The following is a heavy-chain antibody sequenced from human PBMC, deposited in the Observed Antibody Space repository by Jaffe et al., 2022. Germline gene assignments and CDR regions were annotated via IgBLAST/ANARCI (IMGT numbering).Heavy chain of an antibody. Sequence: QVQLQELGPGLVRPSETLSLTCAVSGYSISSGYYWAWIRQSPGKGLEWIGCVFHDGGTHYNPSFKSRVTFSVDTSKNHISLSLGSVTAADTAIYYCARPAADLVNPDYYFDIWGHGTLATVSS. V-gene: IGHV4-38-2*01. CDR1: GYSISSGYY. D-gene: IGHD6-25*01. J-gene: IGHJ4*01. CDR3: ARPAADLVNPDYYFDI. CDR2: VFHDGGT.